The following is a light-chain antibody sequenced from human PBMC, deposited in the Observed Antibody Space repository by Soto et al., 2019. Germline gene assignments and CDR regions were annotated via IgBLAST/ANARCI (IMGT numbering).Light chain of an antibody. CDR2: DAA. V-gene: IGLV2-11*01. Sequence: QSALTQPRSVSGSPGQSVTISCTGSYDDVDIYRFVSWYQQEPGKAPKLIIFDAAKRPSGVPDRFSGSSSGNTASLTISGLQADDEGHYYCCSYAGSNTMMFGGGTKVTVL. CDR3: CSYAGSNTMM. CDR1: YDDVDIYRF. J-gene: IGLJ3*02.